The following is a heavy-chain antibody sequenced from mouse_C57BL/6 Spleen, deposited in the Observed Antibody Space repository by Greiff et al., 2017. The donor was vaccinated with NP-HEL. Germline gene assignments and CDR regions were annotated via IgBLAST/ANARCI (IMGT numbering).Heavy chain of an antibody. Sequence: QVQLQQPGAELVKPGASVKMSCKASGYTFTSYWITWVKQRPGQGLEWIGDIYPGSGSTNYNEKLKSKATLTVDTSSSTAYMQLSSLTSEDSAFYYCARGATVVATNYFDYWGQGTTLTVSS. CDR3: ARGATVVATNYFDY. J-gene: IGHJ2*01. CDR1: GYTFTSYW. CDR2: IYPGSGST. V-gene: IGHV1-55*01. D-gene: IGHD1-1*01.